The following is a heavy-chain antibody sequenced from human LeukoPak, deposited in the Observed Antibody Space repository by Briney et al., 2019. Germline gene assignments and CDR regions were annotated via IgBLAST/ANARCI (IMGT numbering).Heavy chain of an antibody. CDR3: ARDWNYAY. Sequence: GESLKISCKGSGYSFSSYWIGWVRQMPGKGLEWMGIVNLGDSDTRYSPSFQGQVTISADKSINTAYLQWSSLKASDTAMYYCARDWNYAYWGQGTLVTVSS. CDR2: VNLGDSDT. D-gene: IGHD1-7*01. V-gene: IGHV5-51*01. J-gene: IGHJ4*02. CDR1: GYSFSSYW.